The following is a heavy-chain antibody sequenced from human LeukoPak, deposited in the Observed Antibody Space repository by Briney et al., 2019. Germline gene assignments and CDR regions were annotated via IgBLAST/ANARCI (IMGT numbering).Heavy chain of an antibody. J-gene: IGHJ4*02. CDR3: AKDHYDFWSGYSGPLDY. CDR2: IRYDGSNK. CDR1: GFNFNDFY. V-gene: IGHV3-30*02. Sequence: GGSLRLSCAASGFNFNDFYMSWIRQAPGKGLEWVTFIRYDGSNKYYADSVKGRFTISRDNSKNTLYLQMNSLRVEDTAMYYCAKDHYDFWSGYSGPLDYWGQGTLVTVSS. D-gene: IGHD3-3*01.